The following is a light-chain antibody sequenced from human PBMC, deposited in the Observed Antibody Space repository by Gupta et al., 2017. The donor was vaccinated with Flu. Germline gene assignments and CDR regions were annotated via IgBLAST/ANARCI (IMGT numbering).Light chain of an antibody. CDR2: KAS. V-gene: IGKV1-5*03. J-gene: IGKJ2*01. CDR1: ESIGAW. CDR3: QQYHLYPYT. Sequence: DINMTQSPSTLSASVGDSVTITCRASESIGAWLAWYQQKPGIGPKLLIYKASALHDGVPSRFSGSWSGSEFTLAISSLQPDDFATYSCQQYHLYPYTFGRGTKLEF.